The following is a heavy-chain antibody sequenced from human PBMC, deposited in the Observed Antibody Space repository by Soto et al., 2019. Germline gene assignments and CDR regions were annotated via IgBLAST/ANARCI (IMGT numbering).Heavy chain of an antibody. J-gene: IGHJ6*03. D-gene: IGHD2-15*01. Sequence: ASVKVSCKASRYTFTSYDINWVRQATGQGLEWMGWLNPNSGNTGHAQKFQGRVTMNRNTSISTAYMELSSLRPEDTAVYYCARPGRNYYYYYMDVWGKGNTVTVSS. CDR1: RYTFTSYD. CDR3: ARPGRNYYYYYMDV. CDR2: LNPNSGNT. V-gene: IGHV1-8*01.